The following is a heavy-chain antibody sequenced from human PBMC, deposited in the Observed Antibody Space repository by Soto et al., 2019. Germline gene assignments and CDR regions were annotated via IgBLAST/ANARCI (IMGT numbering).Heavy chain of an antibody. Sequence: GGSLRLSCAASGFTFSRYAIHWVRQAPGKGLEWVAVISRDGSNKYYVDSVKGRFTISRDNSKNTLYLQMNSLRDEDTAVYYCASLRNSAVADSFDFWGQGTLVTVYS. D-gene: IGHD1-26*01. CDR3: ASLRNSAVADSFDF. J-gene: IGHJ4*02. CDR1: GFTFSRYA. CDR2: ISRDGSNK. V-gene: IGHV3-30*04.